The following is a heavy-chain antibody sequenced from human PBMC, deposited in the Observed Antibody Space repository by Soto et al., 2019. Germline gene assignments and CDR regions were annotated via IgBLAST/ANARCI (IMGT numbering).Heavy chain of an antibody. D-gene: IGHD3-22*01. CDR3: ARASNYYDSSGQAQGYGMDV. CDR1: GFTVSSNY. Sequence: PGGSLRLSCAASGFTVSSNYMSWVRQAPGKGLEWVSVIYSGGSTYYADSVKGRFTISRDNSKNTLYLQMNSLRAEDTAVYYCARASNYYDSSGQAQGYGMDVWGQGTTVNVSS. CDR2: IYSGGST. J-gene: IGHJ6*02. V-gene: IGHV3-53*01.